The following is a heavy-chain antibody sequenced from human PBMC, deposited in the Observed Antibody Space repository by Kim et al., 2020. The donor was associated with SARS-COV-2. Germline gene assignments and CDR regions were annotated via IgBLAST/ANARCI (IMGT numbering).Heavy chain of an antibody. CDR1: GFMFRSYG. Sequence: GGSLRLSCATSGFMFRSYGMFWVRQAPGKGLEWLAVIWYDGSNEYYGDSVKGRFTISRDNSKNTLYLQMNSLRSEDTAVYYCARRATSSNRFDPWGQRTLVTVSS. CDR3: ARRATSSNRFDP. CDR2: IWYDGSNE. D-gene: IGHD2-2*01. V-gene: IGHV3-33*07. J-gene: IGHJ5*02.